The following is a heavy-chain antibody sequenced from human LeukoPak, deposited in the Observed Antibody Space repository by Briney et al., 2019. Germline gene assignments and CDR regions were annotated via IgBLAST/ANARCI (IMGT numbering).Heavy chain of an antibody. CDR2: VIPIYGTA. Sequence: GASVKVSCKASGGTFSSYTISWVRQAPGQGFEWMGRVIPIYGTANYAQKFRGRITITTDESTSTAYMELSSLRSDDTAVYYCARGVVAVPEGSEYFQHWGQGTLLTVSS. CDR1: GGTFSSYT. V-gene: IGHV1-69*05. D-gene: IGHD2-15*01. J-gene: IGHJ1*01. CDR3: ARGVVAVPEGSEYFQH.